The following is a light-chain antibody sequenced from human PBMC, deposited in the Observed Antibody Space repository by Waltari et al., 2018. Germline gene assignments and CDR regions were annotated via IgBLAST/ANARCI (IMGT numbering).Light chain of an antibody. CDR2: KVS. CDR3: MQGTHWPWT. Sequence: DVAMTQSPLSLSVTLGQPASISCRSSQSLLSRDGNTYFNWVQQRPGQSPRRLLYKVSNRDSGVPDRFSGSGSGTDFTLGISRVEAEDVGVYYCMQGTHWPWTFGQGTKVEIK. CDR1: QSLLSRDGNTY. J-gene: IGKJ1*01. V-gene: IGKV2-30*01.